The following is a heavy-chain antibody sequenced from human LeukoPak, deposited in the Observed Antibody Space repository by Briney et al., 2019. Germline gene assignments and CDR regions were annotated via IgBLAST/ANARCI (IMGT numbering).Heavy chain of an antibody. V-gene: IGHV3-30*02. CDR1: GFTFSSYA. CDR3: TSTLHSYCGGDCLGY. CDR2: IRYDGSNK. J-gene: IGHJ4*02. Sequence: GGSLRLSCAASGFTFSSYAMHWVRQAPGKGLEWVAFIRYDGSNKYYADSVKGRFTISRDNSKNTLYMQMNSLRAEDTAVYYCTSTLHSYCGGDCLGYWGQGTLVTVSS. D-gene: IGHD2-21*02.